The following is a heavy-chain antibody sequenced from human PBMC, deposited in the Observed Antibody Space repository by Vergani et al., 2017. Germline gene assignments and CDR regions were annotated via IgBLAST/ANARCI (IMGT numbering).Heavy chain of an antibody. D-gene: IGHD4-11*01. CDR2: ISSRSSYI. Sequence: VQLVESGGGLVKPGGSLRLSCAASGFTFSSYTMNWVRQAPGKGLEWVSSISSRSSYIFYADSVKGRFTISRDNAWNSLYLQMNSLRAEDTALYYCARDLEPTGSYGMDVWGQGTTVTVSS. V-gene: IGHV3-21*01. CDR3: ARDLEPTGSYGMDV. CDR1: GFTFSSYT. J-gene: IGHJ6*02.